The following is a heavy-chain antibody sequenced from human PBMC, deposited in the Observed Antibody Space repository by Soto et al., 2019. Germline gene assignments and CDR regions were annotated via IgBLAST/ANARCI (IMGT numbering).Heavy chain of an antibody. J-gene: IGHJ4*02. CDR1: GGSTSSGDYY. V-gene: IGHV4-30-4*01. D-gene: IGHD3-10*01. CDR3: ARRGYYGSRSYDY. Sequence: PSETLSLTCTVSGGSTSSGDYYWSWIRQPPGKGLEWIGYIYYSGSTYYNPSLKSRVTISVDTSKNQFSLKLSSVTAADTAVYYCARRGYYGSRSYDYWGQGTLVTVSS. CDR2: IYYSGST.